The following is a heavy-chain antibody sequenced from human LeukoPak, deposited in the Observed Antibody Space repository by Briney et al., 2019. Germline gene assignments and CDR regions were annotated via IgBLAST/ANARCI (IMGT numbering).Heavy chain of an antibody. V-gene: IGHV3-23*01. CDR1: GFTFSSYG. Sequence: PGGSLRLSCAASGFTFSSYGMSWVRQAPGKGLEWVSAISGSGGSTYYADSVKGRFTISRDSSKNTLYLRMNSLRAEDTAVYYCAKGRDGYNIDYWGQGTLVTVSS. D-gene: IGHD5-24*01. CDR2: ISGSGGST. CDR3: AKGRDGYNIDY. J-gene: IGHJ4*02.